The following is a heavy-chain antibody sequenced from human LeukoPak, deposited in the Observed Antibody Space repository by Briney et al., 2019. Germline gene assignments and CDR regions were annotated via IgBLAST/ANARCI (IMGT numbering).Heavy chain of an antibody. CDR2: IWYDGNNK. V-gene: IGHV3-33*01. D-gene: IGHD4-11*01. J-gene: IGHJ5*02. CDR3: AREGANDYSNYGWFDP. CDR1: GFTFSSYG. Sequence: GGSLRLSCAASGFTFSSYGMHWVRQAPGKGLEWVALIWYDGNNKYYADSVKGRFTISRDNSKNTLYLQLNSLRAEDTAVYYCAREGANDYSNYGWFDPWGQGTLVTVSS.